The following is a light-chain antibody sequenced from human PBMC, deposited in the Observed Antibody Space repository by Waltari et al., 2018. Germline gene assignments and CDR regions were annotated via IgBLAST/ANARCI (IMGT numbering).Light chain of an antibody. CDR3: QQYHNLPAT. CDR1: QDISNS. Sequence: DIQMTQSPSSLSASVGYRATITCQASQDISNSLNWYQQKPGKAPKVLIYDAANLESGVPSRFSGSGFGTDFTFTISSLQPEDLATYFCQQYHNLPATFGGGTKVESK. CDR2: DAA. V-gene: IGKV1-33*01. J-gene: IGKJ4*01.